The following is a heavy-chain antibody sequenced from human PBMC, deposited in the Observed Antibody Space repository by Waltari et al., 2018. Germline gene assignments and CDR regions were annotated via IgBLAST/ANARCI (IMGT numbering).Heavy chain of an antibody. D-gene: IGHD1-20*01. Sequence: EVQLLESGGALVEPGGSLKISCAASGFAFRCYAMSWVRQAPGKGLEWVSSVSGSGESPNYADSVKGRFTISRDNSKDTVFLQLDSLRPDDTATYFCAKGPHTNWNEPYLDSWGQGTVVAVSS. V-gene: IGHV3-23*01. J-gene: IGHJ4*02. CDR1: GFAFRCYA. CDR2: VSGSGESP. CDR3: AKGPHTNWNEPYLDS.